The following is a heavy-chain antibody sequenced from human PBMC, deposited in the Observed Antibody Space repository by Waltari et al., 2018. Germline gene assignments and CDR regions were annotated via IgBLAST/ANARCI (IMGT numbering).Heavy chain of an antibody. D-gene: IGHD2-8*01. J-gene: IGHJ5*02. CDR2: ISYDGSNK. CDR3: ARGAHQMAVYNWFDP. Sequence: GFTFSSYAMHWVRQAPGKGLEWVAVISYDGSNKYYADSVKGRFTISRDNSKNTLYLQMNSLRAEDTAVYYCARGAHQMAVYNWFDPWGQGTLVTVSS. CDR1: GFTFSSYA. V-gene: IGHV3-30-3*01.